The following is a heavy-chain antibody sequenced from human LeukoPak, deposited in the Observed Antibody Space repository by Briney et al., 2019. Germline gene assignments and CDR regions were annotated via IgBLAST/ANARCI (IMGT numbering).Heavy chain of an antibody. CDR1: GGSISSGGYS. CDR3: ARGNIVATHFDY. CDR2: VYHSGST. J-gene: IGHJ4*02. V-gene: IGHV4-30-2*01. Sequence: PSETLSLTCAVSGGSISSGGYSWSWIRQPPGKGLEWIGYVYHSGSTYYNPSLKSRVTISVDRSKNQLSLKLSSVTAADTAVYYCARGNIVATHFDYWGQGTLVTVSS. D-gene: IGHD5-12*01.